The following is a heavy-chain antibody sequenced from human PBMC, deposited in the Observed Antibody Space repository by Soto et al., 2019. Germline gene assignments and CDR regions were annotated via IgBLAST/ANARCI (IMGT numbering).Heavy chain of an antibody. Sequence: GGSLRLSCAASGFTFSSYAMHWVRQAPGKGLEWVAVISYDGSNKYYADSVKGRFTISRDNSKNTLYLQMNSLRAEDTAVYYCARDLRYYDSSGLRPWGQGTLVTVSS. V-gene: IGHV3-30-3*01. CDR3: ARDLRYYDSSGLRP. J-gene: IGHJ5*02. D-gene: IGHD3-22*01. CDR2: ISYDGSNK. CDR1: GFTFSSYA.